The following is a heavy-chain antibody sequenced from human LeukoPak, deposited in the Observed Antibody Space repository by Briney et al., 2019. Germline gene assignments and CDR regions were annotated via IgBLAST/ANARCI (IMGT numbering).Heavy chain of an antibody. Sequence: SVKVSCKASGGTFSSYAISWVRQAPGQGLEWMGRIIPILGIANYAQKFQGRVTITADKSTSTAYMELSSLRAEDTAVYYCAKEVDIVVVPAAQLDYWGQGTLVTVSS. CDR3: AKEVDIVVVPAAQLDY. J-gene: IGHJ4*02. CDR2: IIPILGIA. CDR1: GGTFSSYA. D-gene: IGHD2-2*03. V-gene: IGHV1-69*04.